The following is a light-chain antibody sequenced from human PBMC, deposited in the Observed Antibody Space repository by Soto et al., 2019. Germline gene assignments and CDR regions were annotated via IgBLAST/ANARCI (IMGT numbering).Light chain of an antibody. Sequence: IQVTQSPSSLSASIGARVIISWRASETISRYLNWYQSKPGKAPRLLISAASSLQSGVPSRFSGSYSGTDFTLTISSLQPEDFATYFCQQSYSNPLTFGGGTKVDIK. J-gene: IGKJ4*01. CDR3: QQSYSNPLT. CDR2: AAS. CDR1: ETISRY. V-gene: IGKV1-39*01.